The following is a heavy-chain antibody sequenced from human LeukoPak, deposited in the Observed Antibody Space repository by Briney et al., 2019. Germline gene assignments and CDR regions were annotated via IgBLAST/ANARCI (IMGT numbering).Heavy chain of an antibody. CDR2: ISSSGSTI. V-gene: IGHV3-11*01. CDR1: GFTLSDYY. J-gene: IGHJ5*02. Sequence: RTGGSLRLSCAACGFTLSDYYMSWIRQAPGSGLEWVSYISSSGSTIYYADSVKGRFTISSDSDKNSLYLQINDLRAEDTATYYCARDQAQFGPWGQRTLVTVSS. CDR3: ARDQAQFGP.